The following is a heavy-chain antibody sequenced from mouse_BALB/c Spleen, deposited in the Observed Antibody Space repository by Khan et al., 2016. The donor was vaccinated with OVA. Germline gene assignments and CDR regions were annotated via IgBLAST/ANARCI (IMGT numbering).Heavy chain of an antibody. CDR3: ARGNYYGYNFDY. D-gene: IGHD1-2*01. J-gene: IGHJ2*01. CDR2: ISYSGGT. V-gene: IGHV3-2*02. CDR1: GYSITSGYA. Sequence: EVQLQESGPGLVKPSQSLSLTCTVTGYSITSGYAWNWIRQFPGNKLEWMGYISYSGGTSYNPSLKSRISITRDTSKNQFFLQLNSVTTEDTATNYCARGNYYGYNFDYWGQGTPLTVSS.